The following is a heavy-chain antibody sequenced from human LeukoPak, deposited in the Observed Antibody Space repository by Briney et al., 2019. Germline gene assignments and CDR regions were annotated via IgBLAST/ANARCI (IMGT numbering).Heavy chain of an antibody. CDR1: GYTFTSYY. J-gene: IGHJ4*02. D-gene: IGHD3-10*01. V-gene: IGHV1-46*01. CDR3: AREGGGYFGTAFDY. Sequence: ASVNVSCKASGYTFTSYYMHWVRQAPGQGLEWMGMIHPSGGSTSHAQKFQGRVTMTRDTSTSTVYMELRSLRAEDTAVYYCAREGGGYFGTAFDYWGQGTLVTVSS. CDR2: IHPSGGST.